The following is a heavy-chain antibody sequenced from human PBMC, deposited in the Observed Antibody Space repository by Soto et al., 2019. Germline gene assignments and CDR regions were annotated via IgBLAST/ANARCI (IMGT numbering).Heavy chain of an antibody. CDR3: VRGSSRWPGWLDL. V-gene: IGHV1-18*01. J-gene: IGHJ5*02. CDR2: ISAYNGNT. Sequence: ASEKVSCKASGYTFTRYGINCVRQAPGQGLEWMGWISAYNGNTNYAQKLQGRVTMTTDTSTSTAYMELRSLRSDDTAVYYCVRGSSRWPGWLDLWGQGILVTVSS. CDR1: GYTFTRYG. D-gene: IGHD6-19*01.